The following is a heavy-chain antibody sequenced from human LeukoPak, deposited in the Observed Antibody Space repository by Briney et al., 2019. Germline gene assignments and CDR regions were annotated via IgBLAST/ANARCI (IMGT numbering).Heavy chain of an antibody. CDR2: ISSPGSST. J-gene: IGHJ4*02. Sequence: PGGSLRLSCAASGFTFDSYAMTWVRQAPGKGLEWVLYISSPGSSTFYADSVKGRFTISRDNSKNTLYLQMNSLRAEDTAVYYCAKRGIPTSAYYFDYWGQGTLITVSS. CDR3: AKRGIPTSAYYFDY. D-gene: IGHD2-2*01. V-gene: IGHV3-23*01. CDR1: GFTFDSYA.